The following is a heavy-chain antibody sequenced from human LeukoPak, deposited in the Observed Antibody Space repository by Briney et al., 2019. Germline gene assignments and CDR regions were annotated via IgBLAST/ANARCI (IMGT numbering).Heavy chain of an antibody. J-gene: IGHJ4*02. D-gene: IGHD6-19*01. CDR1: GVSVSSGSYY. V-gene: IGHV4-39*01. Sequence: TPSETLSLTCTVSGVSVSSGSYYWSWIRQPPGKGLEWIGSIYYSGSTYYNPSLKSRVTISVDTSKNQFSLKPSSVTAADTAVYYCASAQQWLAYHGYWGQGTLVTVSS. CDR3: ASAQQWLAYHGY. CDR2: IYYSGST.